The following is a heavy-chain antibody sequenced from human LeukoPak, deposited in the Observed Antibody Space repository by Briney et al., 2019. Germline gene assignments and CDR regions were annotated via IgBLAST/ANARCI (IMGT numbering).Heavy chain of an antibody. CDR3: ARVARIAAAHNWFDP. V-gene: IGHV4-4*07. D-gene: IGHD6-13*01. CDR2: VHTSGNT. CDR1: GGSIGSYY. Sequence: SETLSLTCTVSGGSIGSYYWSWIRQPAGKGLEWIGRVHTSGNTDYNPSLKSRVTMSVDTSKNQFSLKLSSVTAADTAVYYCARVARIAAAHNWFDPWGQGTLVTVSS. J-gene: IGHJ5*02.